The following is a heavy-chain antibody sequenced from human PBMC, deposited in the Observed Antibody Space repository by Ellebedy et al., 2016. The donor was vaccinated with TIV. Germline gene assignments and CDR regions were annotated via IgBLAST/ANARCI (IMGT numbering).Heavy chain of an antibody. Sequence: MPGGSLRLSCAVYGWSSSDYYWGWIRRRPGKGLEWIGEINHCGISNYNPSIACRVTISVDTSKNQFSLRLYSMTVADAAVYFCASRFRDCYYGLDVWGQGTTVTGSS. J-gene: IGHJ6*02. V-gene: IGHV4-34*01. CDR1: GWSSSDYY. CDR2: INHCGIS. CDR3: ASRFRDCYYGLDV. D-gene: IGHD2-21*01.